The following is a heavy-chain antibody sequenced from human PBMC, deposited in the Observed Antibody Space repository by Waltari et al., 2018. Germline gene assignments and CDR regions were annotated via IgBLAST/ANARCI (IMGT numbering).Heavy chain of an antibody. D-gene: IGHD6-13*01. CDR1: GFTFSSYA. CDR2: ISYDGSNK. J-gene: IGHJ6*02. CDR3: ARLEAAAGTPMMGYYYYGMDV. Sequence: QVQLVESGGGVVQPGRSLRLSCAASGFTFSSYAMHWVRQAPGKGLEWVAVISYDGSNKYYADSVKGRCTNSRENHKNTLYLKMNSLRAEDTAVYYCARLEAAAGTPMMGYYYYGMDVWGQGTTVTVSS. V-gene: IGHV3-30-3*01.